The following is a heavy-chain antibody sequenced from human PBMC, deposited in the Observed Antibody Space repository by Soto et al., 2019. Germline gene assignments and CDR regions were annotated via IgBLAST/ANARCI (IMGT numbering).Heavy chain of an antibody. CDR2: INSDGSST. D-gene: IGHD4-17*01. Sequence: GGSLRLSCAASGFTFSSYWMHWVRQAPGKGLVWVSRINSDGSSTSYADSVKGRFTISRDNAKNTLYLQMNSLRAEDTAVYYCARGEGYGDYAFDYWGQGTLVTVSS. CDR3: ARGEGYGDYAFDY. J-gene: IGHJ4*02. V-gene: IGHV3-74*01. CDR1: GFTFSSYW.